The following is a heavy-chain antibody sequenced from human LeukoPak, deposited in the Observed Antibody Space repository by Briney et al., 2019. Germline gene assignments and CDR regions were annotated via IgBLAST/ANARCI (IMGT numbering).Heavy chain of an antibody. Sequence: SETLSLTCTVSGGSISRNYWSWLRQPPGKGLEWIGYIYYSGSTKYNPSLKSRVTISVDTSKNQFSLKLSSVTAADTALYYCARYDYGDCWFDPWGQGTLVTVSS. D-gene: IGHD4-17*01. J-gene: IGHJ5*02. CDR2: IYYSGST. CDR1: GGSISRNY. V-gene: IGHV4-59*01. CDR3: ARYDYGDCWFDP.